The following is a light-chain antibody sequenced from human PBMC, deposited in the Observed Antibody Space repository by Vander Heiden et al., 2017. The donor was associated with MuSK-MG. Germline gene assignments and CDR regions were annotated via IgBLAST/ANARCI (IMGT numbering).Light chain of an antibody. Sequence: QMTLSPSSLSASVGDRVTLTCRASQGINNSLAWYQQKAGKAPSLLLYASSSLESEVPSRFSGSGSGTDYTLTISSLQPEDFAIYYCQQCCSGPRTFGQGTKVDIK. CDR2: ASS. CDR1: QGINNS. CDR3: QQCCSGPRT. J-gene: IGKJ1*01. V-gene: IGKV1-NL1*01.